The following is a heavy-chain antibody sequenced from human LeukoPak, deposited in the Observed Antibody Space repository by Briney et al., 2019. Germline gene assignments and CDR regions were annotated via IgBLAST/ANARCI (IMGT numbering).Heavy chain of an antibody. CDR1: GFTFSSYS. CDR3: ATGYCSSTSCHPLDY. Sequence: GGSLRLSCAASGFTFSSYSMNWVRQAPGKGLEWVSYISSSSSTIYYADSVKGRFTISRDNAKNSLYLQMNSLRAEDTAVYYCATGYCSSTSCHPLDYWGQGTLVTVSS. CDR2: ISSSSSTI. V-gene: IGHV3-48*01. J-gene: IGHJ4*02. D-gene: IGHD2-2*01.